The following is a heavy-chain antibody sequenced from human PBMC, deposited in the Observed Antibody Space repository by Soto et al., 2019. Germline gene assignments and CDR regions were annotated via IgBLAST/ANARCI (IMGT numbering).Heavy chain of an antibody. D-gene: IGHD2-21*02. V-gene: IGHV1-69*13. CDR3: ARVEAYCGGDCYRGMDV. CDR2: IIPIFGTA. CDR1: GGTFSSYA. J-gene: IGHJ6*02. Sequence: SVKVSCKASGGTFSSYAISWVRQAPGQGLEWMGGIIPIFGTANYAQKFQGRVTITADESTSTAYMELSSLRSEETAVYYCARVEAYCGGDCYRGMDVWGQGTTVTVSS.